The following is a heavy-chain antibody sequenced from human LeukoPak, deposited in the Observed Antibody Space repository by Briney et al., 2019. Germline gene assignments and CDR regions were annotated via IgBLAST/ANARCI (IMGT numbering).Heavy chain of an antibody. CDR3: AKDGNYLDSSCSFMPFDH. D-gene: IGHD3-22*01. CDR1: GFTFSRSA. J-gene: IGHJ4*02. V-gene: IGHV3-23*01. CDR2: ISGNGQQR. Sequence: GSLRLSCSASGFTFSRSAMTWVRQLPGKGLEWVSTISGNGQQRYYGDSVKGRFSVSRDNSKNTLYLQMDSLRADDSALYYCAKDGNYLDSSCSFMPFDHWGQGTPVTVSS.